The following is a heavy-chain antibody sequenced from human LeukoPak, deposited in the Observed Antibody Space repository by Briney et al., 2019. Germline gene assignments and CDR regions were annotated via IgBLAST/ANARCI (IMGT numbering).Heavy chain of an antibody. D-gene: IGHD3-10*01. CDR2: ISSSSSYI. CDR1: GFTFSSYS. J-gene: IGHJ3*02. V-gene: IGHV3-21*01. CDR3: ARDLLERMVRAKGGLAAFDI. Sequence: KPGGSLRLSCAASGFTFSSYSMNWVRQAPGKGLDWVSSISSSSSYIYYADSVKGRFTISRDNAKNSLYLQMNSLRAEDTAVYYCARDLLERMVRAKGGLAAFDIWGQGTMVTVSS.